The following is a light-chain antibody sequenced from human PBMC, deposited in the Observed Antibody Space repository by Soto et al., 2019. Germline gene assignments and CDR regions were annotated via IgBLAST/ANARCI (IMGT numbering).Light chain of an antibody. J-gene: IGKJ4*01. Sequence: EIVMTQSPATLSVSPGERATLSCRASQSVRSNLAWYQQKPGQAPRLLIYGTSTRATGIPARFSGSGSGTEFTLTISSLQSEDFVVYYCQQYNDWPQLTFGGGTKVEI. CDR1: QSVRSN. V-gene: IGKV3-15*01. CDR3: QQYNDWPQLT. CDR2: GTS.